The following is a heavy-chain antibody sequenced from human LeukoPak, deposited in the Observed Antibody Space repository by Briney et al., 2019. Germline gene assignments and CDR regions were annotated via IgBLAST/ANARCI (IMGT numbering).Heavy chain of an antibody. D-gene: IGHD3-10*01. J-gene: IGHJ4*02. CDR1: GFTFSSYG. Sequence: GGSLRLSCAASGFTFSSYGMHWVRQAPGKGLEWVAVISYDGSNKYYADSVKGRFTISRDNSKNTLYLQMNSLRAEDTAVYYCAKIFAYYGSGSYYNDYWGQGTPVTVSS. CDR3: AKIFAYYGSGSYYNDY. V-gene: IGHV3-30*18. CDR2: ISYDGSNK.